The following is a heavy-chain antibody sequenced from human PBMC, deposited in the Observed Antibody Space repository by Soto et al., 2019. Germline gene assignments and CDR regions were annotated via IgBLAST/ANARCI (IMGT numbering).Heavy chain of an antibody. CDR3: TTLGGDGETLFDY. V-gene: IGHV3-23*01. CDR2: ISDRGGLK. CDR1: GITFSSYA. D-gene: IGHD2-21*01. J-gene: IGHJ4*01. Sequence: GGSLRLSCAVSGITFSSYAMHWVRQAPGRGLEWVSTISDRGGLKYYADSVKGRFTVSRDNSMQTLFLQMDTLRAEDTAVYYCTTLGGDGETLFDYWGHGTLVTVSS.